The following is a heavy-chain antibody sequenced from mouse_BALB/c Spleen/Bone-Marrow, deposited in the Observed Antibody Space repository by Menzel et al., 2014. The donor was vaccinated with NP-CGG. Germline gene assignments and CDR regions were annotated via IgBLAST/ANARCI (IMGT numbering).Heavy chain of an antibody. V-gene: IGHV1S22*01. Sequence: LQQSGSELVRPGASVKLSCKASGYTFTSYWMHWVKQRHGQGLERIGNIYPGSGSTNYDEKFKSKGTLTVVTSSSTAYMHLSSLTSEDSAVYYCTSWDYWGQGTTLTVSS. J-gene: IGHJ2*01. CDR2: IYPGSGST. CDR1: GYTFTSYW. CDR3: TSWDY.